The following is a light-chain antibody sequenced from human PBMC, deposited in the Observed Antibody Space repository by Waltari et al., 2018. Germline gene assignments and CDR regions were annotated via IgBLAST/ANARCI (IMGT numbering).Light chain of an antibody. J-gene: IGLJ2*01. CDR2: EES. CDR3: QVWDSPTYHVV. Sequence: SYVLTQPPSVSVAPGQTASLTCEGINIEAQIVHWYQQRPGQAPVLDIYEESARPSGIPERFSASTSENTATLTITRVEAGDEADYYCQVWDSPTYHVVFGAGTKLTVL. CDR1: NIEAQI. V-gene: IGLV3-21*02.